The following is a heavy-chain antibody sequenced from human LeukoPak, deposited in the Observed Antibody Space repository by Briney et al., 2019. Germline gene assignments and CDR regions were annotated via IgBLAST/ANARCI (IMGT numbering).Heavy chain of an antibody. Sequence: ASVKVSCKASGYTFTGYYMHWVRQAPGQGLEWMGWINPNSGGTNYAQKFQGRVTMTRDTSISTAYMELSRLRSDDTAVYYCARGGGGMGESGSPEYWGQGTLVTVSS. D-gene: IGHD1-26*01. CDR1: GYTFTGYY. J-gene: IGHJ4*02. CDR3: ARGGGGMGESGSPEY. CDR2: INPNSGGT. V-gene: IGHV1-2*02.